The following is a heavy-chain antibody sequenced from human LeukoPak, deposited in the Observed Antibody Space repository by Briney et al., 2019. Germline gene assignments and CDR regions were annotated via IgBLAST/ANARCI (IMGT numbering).Heavy chain of an antibody. CDR3: AKLGGHPLHNYYVGV. V-gene: IGHV3-23*01. CDR2: ILDSGYST. Sequence: GGSLRLSCAASGVTFSSYAMSWVRQAPGKGLEWVSGILDSGYSTYYANTAKGRFTISRDNSNNTLYLQMNSLRAEDTAVYYCAKLGGHPLHNYYVGVWGKGTTVAVSS. D-gene: IGHD3-16*01. J-gene: IGHJ6*03. CDR1: GVTFSSYA.